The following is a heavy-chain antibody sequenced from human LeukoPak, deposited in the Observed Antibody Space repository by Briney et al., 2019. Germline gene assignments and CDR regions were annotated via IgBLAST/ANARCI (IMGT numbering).Heavy chain of an antibody. CDR3: AGGLIAAAGYNWFDP. V-gene: IGHV4-34*01. Sequence: SETLSLTCAVYGGSFSGYYWSWIRQPPGKGLEWIGEINHSGSTNYNPSLKSRVTISVDTSKNQFSLKLSAVTAADTAVYYCAGGLIAAAGYNWFDPWGQGTLVTVSS. CDR1: GGSFSGYY. CDR2: INHSGST. D-gene: IGHD6-13*01. J-gene: IGHJ5*02.